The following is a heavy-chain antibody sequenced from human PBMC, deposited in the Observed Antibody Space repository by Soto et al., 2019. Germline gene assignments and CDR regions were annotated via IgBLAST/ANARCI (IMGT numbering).Heavy chain of an antibody. Sequence: EVQLVEPGGGLVQPGRSLRLSCAASGFTFDDYAMHWVRQAPGKGLEWVSGISWNSGSIGYADSVKGRFTISRDNAKNSLYLQMNSLRAEDTDLYYCAKDFRRYSNSYMDVWGKGSTVTVSS. V-gene: IGHV3-9*01. D-gene: IGHD4-4*01. CDR1: GFTFDDYA. CDR3: AKDFRRYSNSYMDV. CDR2: ISWNSGSI. J-gene: IGHJ6*03.